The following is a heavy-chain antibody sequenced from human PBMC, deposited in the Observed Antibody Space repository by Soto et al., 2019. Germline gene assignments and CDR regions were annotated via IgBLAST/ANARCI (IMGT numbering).Heavy chain of an antibody. CDR1: GGSFSGYY. J-gene: IGHJ5*02. CDR3: ASPKIALYNWFDL. D-gene: IGHD3-3*02. CDR2: INHSGST. V-gene: IGHV4-34*01. Sequence: SETLSLTCAVYGGSFSGYYWTWIRQPPGTGLEWIGEINHSGSTNYNPSLKSRATISVDTSKNQFSLKLSSVTAADTAVYYCASPKIALYNWFDLWGKGTLVTVSS.